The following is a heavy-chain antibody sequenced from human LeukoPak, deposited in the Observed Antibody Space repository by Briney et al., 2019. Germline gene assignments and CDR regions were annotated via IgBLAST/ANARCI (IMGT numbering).Heavy chain of an antibody. Sequence: KPGGSLRLSCAASGFTVSSNYMSWVRQAPGKGLEWVSSISSGSSYIFYADSVKGRFTISRDNAKNSLYLQMNSLRAEDTAVYYCARQVGVDDAFDIWGQGTMVTISS. V-gene: IGHV3-21*01. J-gene: IGHJ3*02. CDR3: ARQVGVDDAFDI. D-gene: IGHD1-26*01. CDR1: GFTVSSNY. CDR2: ISSGSSYI.